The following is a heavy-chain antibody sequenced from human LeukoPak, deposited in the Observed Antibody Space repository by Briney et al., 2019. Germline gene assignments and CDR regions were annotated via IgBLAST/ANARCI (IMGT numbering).Heavy chain of an antibody. CDR1: GFTFSSYS. J-gene: IGHJ4*02. CDR2: IYSGGST. V-gene: IGHV3-53*01. CDR3: ARVFPWDY. Sequence: PGGSLTLSCAASGFTFSSYSMSWVRQAPGKGLEWVSVIYSGGSTYYADSVKDRFTISRDNSKNTLYLQMNSRRAEDTAVYYCARVFPWDYWGQGTLVTVSS.